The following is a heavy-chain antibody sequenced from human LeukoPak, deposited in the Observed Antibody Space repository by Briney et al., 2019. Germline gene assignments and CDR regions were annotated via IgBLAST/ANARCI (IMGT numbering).Heavy chain of an antibody. Sequence: GASVKVSCKASGYTFTSYGITWVRQAPGQDLEWMGWINPYNANTYYAQKFQGRVTMTTDTSTSTGYMDLRSLRSDDTAVYYCARGGYGEDINDYWGQGTLVTVSS. D-gene: IGHD6-25*01. CDR3: ARGGYGEDINDY. CDR1: GYTFTSYG. CDR2: INPYNANT. J-gene: IGHJ4*02. V-gene: IGHV1-18*01.